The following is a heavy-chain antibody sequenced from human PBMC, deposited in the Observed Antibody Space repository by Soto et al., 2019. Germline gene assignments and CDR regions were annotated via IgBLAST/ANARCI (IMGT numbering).Heavy chain of an antibody. Sequence: PGGSLRLSCATSGFTFSDYYMSWIRQAPGKGLEWVSYIGTRGNTKYYADSVRGRFTISRDNAKNSLYLQMNSLGADDTAVYYCARDGTEYYGEYYDYWGQGIPVTVSS. CDR2: IGTRGNTK. D-gene: IGHD4-17*01. CDR1: GFTFSDYY. CDR3: ARDGTEYYGEYYDY. V-gene: IGHV3-11*01. J-gene: IGHJ4*02.